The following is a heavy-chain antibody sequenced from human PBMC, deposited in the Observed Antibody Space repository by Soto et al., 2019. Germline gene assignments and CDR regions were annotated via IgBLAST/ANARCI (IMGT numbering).Heavy chain of an antibody. Sequence: SETLSLTCTVSGGSMRRSSYYWGWIRQTPGTGLEWITSISYSGMPYYRHSLKGRVAISLDRSQNQFSLRLHSMTAADTAVYYCAGQTFTIAAASYGRSNWFDPWGPGTLVTVSS. CDR2: ISYSGMP. CDR1: GGSMRRSSYY. CDR3: AGQTFTIAAASYGRSNWFDP. V-gene: IGHV4-39*01. J-gene: IGHJ5*02. D-gene: IGHD6-25*01.